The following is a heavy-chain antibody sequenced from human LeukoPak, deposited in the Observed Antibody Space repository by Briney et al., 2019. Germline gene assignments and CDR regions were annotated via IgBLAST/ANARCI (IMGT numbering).Heavy chain of an antibody. CDR2: ISSSGSTI. CDR3: ARDSSGWLNYYYYGMDV. CDR1: GFTFSSYE. J-gene: IGHJ6*02. V-gene: IGHV3-48*03. Sequence: GGSLRLSCAASGFTFSSYEMNWVRQAPGKGLEWVSYISSSGSTIYYADSVKGRFTISRDNAKISLYLQMNSLRAEDTAVYYCARDSSGWLNYYYYGMDVWGQGTTVTVSS. D-gene: IGHD6-19*01.